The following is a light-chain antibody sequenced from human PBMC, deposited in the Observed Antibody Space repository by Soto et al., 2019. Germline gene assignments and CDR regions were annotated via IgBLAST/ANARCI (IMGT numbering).Light chain of an antibody. Sequence: EILLTQSPGTLSLSPGERGTLSCRASQSVSSNLAWYQQKPGQAPRILIYGASTRDTGIPARFSGSGSGTEFTLTISRLQSEDFEVYYCQQYNNWPRTFGPGTKVDIK. CDR1: QSVSSN. CDR3: QQYNNWPRT. V-gene: IGKV3-15*01. J-gene: IGKJ3*01. CDR2: GAS.